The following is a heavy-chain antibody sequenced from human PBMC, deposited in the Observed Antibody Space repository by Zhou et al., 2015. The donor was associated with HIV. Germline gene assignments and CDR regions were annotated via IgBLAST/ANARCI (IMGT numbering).Heavy chain of an antibody. CDR1: GGTFSSYA. V-gene: IGHV1-69*12. CDR3: ARGGVVPAAQLYYYGMDV. D-gene: IGHD2-2*01. J-gene: IGHJ6*02. Sequence: QVQLVQSGAEVKKPGSSVKVSCKASGGTFSSYAISWVRQAPGQGLEWMGGIIPIFGTANYAQKFQGRVTITADESTSTAYMELSSLRSEDTAVYYCARGGVVPAAQLYYYGMDVWGQGTTVTVSS. CDR2: IIPIFGTA.